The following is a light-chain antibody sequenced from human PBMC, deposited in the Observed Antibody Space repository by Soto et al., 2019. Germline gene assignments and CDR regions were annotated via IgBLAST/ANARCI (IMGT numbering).Light chain of an antibody. CDR1: QNINIY. CDR3: QQSYSYPHS. J-gene: IGKJ2*01. V-gene: IGKV1-39*01. Sequence: DIPMTQSPSSLSAYVGDRVTIACRASQNINIYLNWYQQRPGKAPKLLVTTAPTFQSGVPSRFSASGSGADFTLTISGLQPEDAATYYCQQSYSYPHSFGQGTKVEI. CDR2: TAP.